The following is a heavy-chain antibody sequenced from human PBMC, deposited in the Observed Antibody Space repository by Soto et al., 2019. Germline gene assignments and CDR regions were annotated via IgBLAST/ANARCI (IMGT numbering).Heavy chain of an antibody. CDR1: GASISSGGYD. CDR3: AREPLT. CDR2: IYYSGNT. J-gene: IGHJ4*02. Sequence: TSATPSPTCTFSGASISSGGYDWNWIRRHTGKRLDWIGYIYYSGNTYYNLSLKSRVTISVATSKNQFSLKLNSVTAADTAVYYCAREPLTWGQGTLVTVSS. V-gene: IGHV4-31*03.